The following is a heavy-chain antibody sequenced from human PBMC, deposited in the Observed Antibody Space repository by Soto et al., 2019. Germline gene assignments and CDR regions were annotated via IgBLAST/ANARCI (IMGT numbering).Heavy chain of an antibody. V-gene: IGHV5-10-1*01. J-gene: IGHJ6*02. CDR3: ASRLSGPKEEYNAYYFYGLDV. Sequence: GSSLKISCQGSGYSFTTHWNTWVRQTPGKVLEWMGRIDPSNSSINYRPSFQGHVTISVDRSISTAYLQCSRLDASDNAIYYCASRLSGPKEEYNAYYFYGLDVWGQGTKVTVSS. CDR2: IDPSNSSI. D-gene: IGHD1-1*01. CDR1: GYSFTTHW.